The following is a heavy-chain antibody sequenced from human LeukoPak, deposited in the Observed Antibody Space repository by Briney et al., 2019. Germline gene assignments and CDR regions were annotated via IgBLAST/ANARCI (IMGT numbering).Heavy chain of an antibody. D-gene: IGHD2-15*01. J-gene: IGHJ4*02. CDR2: INHSGST. CDR1: GGSFSGYY. CDR3: ARRAEEGGGNGTYYFDY. Sequence: PSETLSLTCAVYGGSFSGYYWSWIRQPPGKGLEWIGEINHSGSTSYNPSLKSRVTISVDTSKNQFSLKLSSVTAADTAVYYCARRAEEGGGNGTYYFDYWGQGTLVTVSS. V-gene: IGHV4-34*01.